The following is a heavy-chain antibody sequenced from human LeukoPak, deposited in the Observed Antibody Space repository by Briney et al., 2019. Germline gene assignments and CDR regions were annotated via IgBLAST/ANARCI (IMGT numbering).Heavy chain of an antibody. Sequence: GGSLRLSCAASGFTFSSYAMSWVRQAPGKGLEWVSAISGSGGSTYYADSVKGRFTISRGNSKNTLYLQMNSLRAEDTAVYYCAKGADYYDSSGYGYTQAHWGQGTLVTVSS. J-gene: IGHJ4*02. V-gene: IGHV3-23*01. CDR3: AKGADYYDSSGYGYTQAH. D-gene: IGHD3-22*01. CDR2: ISGSGGST. CDR1: GFTFSSYA.